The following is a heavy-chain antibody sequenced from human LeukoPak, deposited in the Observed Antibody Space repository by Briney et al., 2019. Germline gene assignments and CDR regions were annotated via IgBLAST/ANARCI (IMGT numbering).Heavy chain of an antibody. CDR1: GGSISSGDYH. CDR2: IYYSGST. CDR3: ARAYLELRAAYYYGMDV. V-gene: IGHV4-31*03. J-gene: IGHJ6*02. Sequence: SETLSLTCTVSGGSISSGDYHWSWIRQHPGKGLEWIGYIYYSGSTYYNPSLKSRATISLDTSKKQFSLKLSSVTAADTAVYYCARAYLELRAAYYYGMDVWGQGTTVTVSS. D-gene: IGHD1-7*01.